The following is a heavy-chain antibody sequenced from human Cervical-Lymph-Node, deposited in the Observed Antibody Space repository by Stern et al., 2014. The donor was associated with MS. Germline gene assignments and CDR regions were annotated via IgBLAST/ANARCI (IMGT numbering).Heavy chain of an antibody. Sequence: QVQLQESGPGLVKPSETLSLTCTVSGASITDYYWNWVRPPPGKGLEWIGYVHSSETSRYNPSLHSRVTTSIDTSKNQFSLKVTSVTAADTAVYFCARWSGWTDGFDAWGQGTLVTVSS. CDR3: ARWSGWTDGFDA. V-gene: IGHV4-59*01. CDR2: VHSSETS. CDR1: GASITDYY. D-gene: IGHD6-19*01. J-gene: IGHJ5*02.